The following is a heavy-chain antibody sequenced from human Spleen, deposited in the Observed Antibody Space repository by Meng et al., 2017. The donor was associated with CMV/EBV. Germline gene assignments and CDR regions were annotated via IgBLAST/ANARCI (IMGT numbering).Heavy chain of an antibody. Sequence: GGSLRLSCAASGFTLRSYGMHWVRQAPGKGLEWVAVLWYDGRNKYYADSVKGRFTIFRDNSKNTLYLQMNSLRAEDTAVYYCARGRYCTSISCHYDHHGMDVWGQGTTVTVSS. D-gene: IGHD2-2*01. CDR1: GFTLRSYG. CDR2: LWYDGRNK. CDR3: ARGRYCTSISCHYDHHGMDV. V-gene: IGHV3-33*01. J-gene: IGHJ6*02.